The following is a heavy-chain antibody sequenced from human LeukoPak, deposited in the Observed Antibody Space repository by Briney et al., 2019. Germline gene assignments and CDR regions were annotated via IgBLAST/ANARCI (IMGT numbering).Heavy chain of an antibody. CDR3: ARDYLKSAAGRSVFSY. CDR1: GYTFTSYY. V-gene: IGHV1-2*02. D-gene: IGHD6-13*01. J-gene: IGHJ4*02. CDR2: INPNSGGT. Sequence: ASVKVSCKASGYTFTSYYMHWVRQAPGQGLEWMGWINPNSGGTNYAQKFQGRVTMTRDTSISTAYMELSRLRSDDTAVYYCARDYLKSAAGRSVFSYWGQGTLVTVSS.